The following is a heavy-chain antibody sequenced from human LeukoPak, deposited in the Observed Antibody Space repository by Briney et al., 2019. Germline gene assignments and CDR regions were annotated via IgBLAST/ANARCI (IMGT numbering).Heavy chain of an antibody. J-gene: IGHJ4*02. Sequence: GGSLRLSCAASGFTFSSYEMNWVRQAPGKGLEWVSYFSSSGSTIYYADSVEGRFTISRDNAKNSLYLQMNSLRAEDTAVYYCASPLITMVRGVIIWTDDYWGQGTLVTVSS. D-gene: IGHD3-10*01. CDR3: ASPLITMVRGVIIWTDDY. V-gene: IGHV3-48*03. CDR1: GFTFSSYE. CDR2: FSSSGSTI.